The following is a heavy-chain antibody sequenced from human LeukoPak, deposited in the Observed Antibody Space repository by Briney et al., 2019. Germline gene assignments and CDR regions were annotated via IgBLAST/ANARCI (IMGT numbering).Heavy chain of an antibody. V-gene: IGHV3-23*01. CDR1: GFTFSSYA. CDR3: AKGQITMVRGVISYTSLDY. D-gene: IGHD3-10*01. CDR2: ISGSGGST. J-gene: IGHJ4*02. Sequence: GGSLRLSCAASGFTFSSYAMSWVRQAPGKGLEWASAISGSGGSTYYADSVKGRFTISRDNSKNTLYLQMNSLRAEDTAVYYCAKGQITMVRGVISYTSLDYWGQGTLVTVSS.